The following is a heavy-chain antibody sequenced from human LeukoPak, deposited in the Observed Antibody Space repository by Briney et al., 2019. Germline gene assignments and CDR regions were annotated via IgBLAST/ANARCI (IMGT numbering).Heavy chain of an antibody. V-gene: IGHV4-34*01. CDR2: INHSGST. CDR1: GGSFSGYY. Sequence: SETLSLTCPVYGGSFSGYYWSWIRQPPGKGLEWIGEINHSGSTNYNPSLKSRVTISVDTSKNQFSLKLSSVTAADTAVYYCARDNIGYSYGYGPFDYWGQGTLVTVSS. J-gene: IGHJ4*02. CDR3: ARDNIGYSYGYGPFDY. D-gene: IGHD5-18*01.